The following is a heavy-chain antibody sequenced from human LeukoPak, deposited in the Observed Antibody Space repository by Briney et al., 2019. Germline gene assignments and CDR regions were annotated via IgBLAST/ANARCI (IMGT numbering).Heavy chain of an antibody. CDR2: ISAYNGNT. J-gene: IGHJ4*02. CDR1: GYTFTSYG. Sequence: ASVKVSCKASGYTFTSYGISWVRQAPGQGLEWMGWISAYNGNTNYAQKLQGRVTMTTDTSTRTAYMDLRSLRSDDTAVYYCARSTIGYCSGGSCYSLDYFDYWGQGTLVTVSS. D-gene: IGHD2-15*01. CDR3: ARSTIGYCSGGSCYSLDYFDY. V-gene: IGHV1-18*01.